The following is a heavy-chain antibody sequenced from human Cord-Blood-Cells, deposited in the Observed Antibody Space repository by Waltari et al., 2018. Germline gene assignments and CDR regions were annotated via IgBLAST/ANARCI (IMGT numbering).Heavy chain of an antibody. Sequence: QLQLQESGPGLVKPSETLSLTCTVSGGSISSSSYYWRWFRQPPGKGPEWIGSIYYSGSTYYNPSLKSRVTISVDTSKNQFSLKLSSVTAADTAVYYCARRYSSSSGFDPWGQGTLVTVSS. V-gene: IGHV4-39*01. J-gene: IGHJ5*02. CDR1: GGSISSSSYY. D-gene: IGHD6-13*01. CDR2: IYYSGST. CDR3: ARRYSSSSGFDP.